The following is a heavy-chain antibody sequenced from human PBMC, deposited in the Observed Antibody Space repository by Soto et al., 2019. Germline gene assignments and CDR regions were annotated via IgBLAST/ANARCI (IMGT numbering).Heavy chain of an antibody. D-gene: IGHD4-4*01. CDR2: IAPSDSYT. CDR1: GYSFTSYW. V-gene: IGHV5-10-1*01. CDR3: ARHSPMTPVTIGGFDP. Sequence: GESLKISCKGSGYSFTSYWISWVRQMPGKGLEWMGRIAPSDSYTNYAASLQGPVTISTDKSNSTAYLQWSSLKASDTAMYYCARHSPMTPVTIGGFDPWGQGSLVTVSS. J-gene: IGHJ5*02.